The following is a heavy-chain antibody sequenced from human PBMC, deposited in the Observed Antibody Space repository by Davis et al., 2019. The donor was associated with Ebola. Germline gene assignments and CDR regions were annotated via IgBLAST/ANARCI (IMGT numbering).Heavy chain of an antibody. CDR1: GFTFSSYA. V-gene: IGHV3-30-3*01. D-gene: IGHD6-25*01. CDR3: ARGGGGGYVGSGDY. Sequence: PGGSLRLSCAASGFTFSSYAMHWVRQAPGKGLEWVAVISYDGSNKYYADSVKGRFTISRDNSKNTLYLQMNSLRAEDTAVYYCARGGGGGYVGSGDYWGQGTLVTVSS. CDR2: ISYDGSNK. J-gene: IGHJ4*02.